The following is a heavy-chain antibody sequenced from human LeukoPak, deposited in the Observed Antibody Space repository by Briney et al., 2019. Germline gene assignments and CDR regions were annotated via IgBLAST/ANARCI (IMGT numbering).Heavy chain of an antibody. CDR2: ISYDGSNK. Sequence: GRSLRLSCAASGFTFSSYAMHWVRQAPGKGLEWVAVISYDGSNKYYADSVKGRFTISRDNSKNTLYLQMNSLRAEDTAVYYCAKVNCWGQGTLVTVSS. J-gene: IGHJ4*02. CDR3: AKVNC. CDR1: GFTFSSYA. V-gene: IGHV3-30-3*01.